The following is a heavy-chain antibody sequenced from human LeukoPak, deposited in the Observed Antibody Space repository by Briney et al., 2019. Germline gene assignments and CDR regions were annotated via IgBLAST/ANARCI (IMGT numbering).Heavy chain of an antibody. V-gene: IGHV1-3*01. J-gene: IGHJ6*02. CDR3: ARETYYDILTGYRAPSYYGMDV. D-gene: IGHD3-9*01. Sequence: ASVNVSCKASGYTFTSYAMHWVRQAPGQRLEWMGWINAGNGNTKYSQKFQGRVTITRDTSASTAYMELSSLRSEDTAVYYCARETYYDILTGYRAPSYYGMDVWGQGTTVTVSS. CDR2: INAGNGNT. CDR1: GYTFTSYA.